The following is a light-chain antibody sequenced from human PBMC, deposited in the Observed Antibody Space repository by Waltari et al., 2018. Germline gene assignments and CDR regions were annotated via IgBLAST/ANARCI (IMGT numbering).Light chain of an antibody. Sequence: QSALTQPASVSGSPGQSITISCTGTSSDVGHSDSVSWNQQHPGKAPKLIIYEVSNRPSGVSNRFSGSKSGNTASLTISGLQAEDEADYYCSSYTTSSTWVFGGGTKLTVL. CDR1: SSDVGHSDS. CDR2: EVS. V-gene: IGLV2-14*03. J-gene: IGLJ3*02. CDR3: SSYTTSSTWV.